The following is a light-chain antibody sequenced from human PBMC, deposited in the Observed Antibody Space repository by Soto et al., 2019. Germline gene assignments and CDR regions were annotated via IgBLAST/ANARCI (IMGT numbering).Light chain of an antibody. CDR2: EVS. J-gene: IGLJ1*01. Sequence: QSVLTQPASVSGSPGVSITISCTGTGSDVGDYDYVSWYQHHPGKAPKLMIYEVSNRPSGVSNRFSGSKSGNTASLTISGLQAEDEADYFCSSYTSSQAYVFGTETKLTVL. V-gene: IGLV2-14*01. CDR3: SSYTSSQAYV. CDR1: GSDVGDYDY.